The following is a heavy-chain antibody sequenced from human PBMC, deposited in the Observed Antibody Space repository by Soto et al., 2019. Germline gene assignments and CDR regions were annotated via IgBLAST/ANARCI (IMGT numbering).Heavy chain of an antibody. Sequence: QVQLQESGPGLVKPSQTLSLTCTVSGGSVSSGGYYWTWIRQHPGKGLEWIGYIYYSGSTYYNPSLKNRVSISADTSKNQFSLKLSSVTAADTAVYYCASGVHLASDYWGQGTLVTVSS. CDR3: ASGVHLASDY. V-gene: IGHV4-31*03. CDR2: IYYSGST. CDR1: GGSVSSGGYY. J-gene: IGHJ4*02. D-gene: IGHD3-10*01.